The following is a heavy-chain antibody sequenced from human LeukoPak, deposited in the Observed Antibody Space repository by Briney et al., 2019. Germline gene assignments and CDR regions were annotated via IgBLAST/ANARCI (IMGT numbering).Heavy chain of an antibody. D-gene: IGHD4-17*01. CDR3: AKDADYGDYFYYYGMDV. V-gene: IGHV3-23*01. CDR1: GFIFSSYW. Sequence: GGSLRLSCAASGFIFSSYWMSWVRQAPGKGLEWVAAISGSGGSTHYADSVKGRFTISRDNSKNTLYLQMNSLRAEDTAVYYCAKDADYGDYFYYYGMDVWGQGTTVTVSS. J-gene: IGHJ6*02. CDR2: ISGSGGST.